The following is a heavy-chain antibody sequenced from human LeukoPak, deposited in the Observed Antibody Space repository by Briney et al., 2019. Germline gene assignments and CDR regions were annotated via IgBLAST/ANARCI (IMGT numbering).Heavy chain of an antibody. D-gene: IGHD3-10*01. CDR3: ARVTGMGYAFDY. CDR1: DDSITIYY. J-gene: IGHJ4*02. Sequence: SETLSPTCTASDDSITIYYWSWIRQPPGKGLEWIGYIYDSGSTYYNPSLKSRVTISVDTSKNQFSLKLSSVTAADTAVYYCARVTGMGYAFDYWGQGTLVTVSS. CDR2: IYDSGST. V-gene: IGHV4-59*12.